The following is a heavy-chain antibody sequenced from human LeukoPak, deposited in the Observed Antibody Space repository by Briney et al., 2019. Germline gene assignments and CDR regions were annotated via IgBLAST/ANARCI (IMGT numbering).Heavy chain of an antibody. V-gene: IGHV3-11*01. CDR1: GFTFTDYY. D-gene: IGHD6-25*01. Sequence: GGSLRLSCAASGFTFTDYYMSWTRQAPGKGLEWISYIRSDGTPMFYSDSVKGRFTISRDNARTSLYLQMNSLRVEDTAVYYCARSGPTDFWGRGTLVTVSS. CDR3: ARSGPTDF. CDR2: IRSDGTPM. J-gene: IGHJ2*01.